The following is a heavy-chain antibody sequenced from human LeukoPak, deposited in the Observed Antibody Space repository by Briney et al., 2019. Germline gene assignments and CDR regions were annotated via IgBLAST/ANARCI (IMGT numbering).Heavy chain of an antibody. J-gene: IGHJ4*02. D-gene: IGHD3-3*01. Sequence: KPSETLSLTCTVSGGSISSSSYYWGWIRQPPGKGLEWIGSIYYSGSTYYNPSLKSRVTISVDTSKNQFSLKLSSVTAADTAVYYCARGPNDFWSGYPNPNFDYWGQGTLVTVSS. CDR1: GGSISSSSYY. CDR3: ARGPNDFWSGYPNPNFDY. CDR2: IYYSGST. V-gene: IGHV4-39*07.